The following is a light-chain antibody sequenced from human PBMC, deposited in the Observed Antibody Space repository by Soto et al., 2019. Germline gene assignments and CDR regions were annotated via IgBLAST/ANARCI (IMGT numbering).Light chain of an antibody. CDR2: AAS. CDR1: QDIANF. Sequence: ILMIQSPSSLSAFVGDRFTITCLAIQDIANFLAWYQQKPGKVPKLLIYAASTLQSGVPSRFIGSGSGTDFTLTISGLQPEDVATYYCQKCKVAPFTFGGGTKVDIK. V-gene: IGKV1-27*01. CDR3: QKCKVAPFT. J-gene: IGKJ4*01.